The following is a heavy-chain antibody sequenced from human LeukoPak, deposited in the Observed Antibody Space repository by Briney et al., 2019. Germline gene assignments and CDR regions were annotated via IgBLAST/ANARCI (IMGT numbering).Heavy chain of an antibody. CDR1: GYTFTSYY. D-gene: IGHD3-16*02. Sequence: ASVKVSCKASGYTFTSYYMHWVRQAPGQGLEWMGIISPSGGSTSYAQKFQGRVTMTRDMSTSTVYMELSSLRSEDTAVYYCARPRLGELSLFDYWGQGTLVTVSS. CDR2: ISPSGGST. CDR3: ARPRLGELSLFDY. J-gene: IGHJ4*02. V-gene: IGHV1-46*01.